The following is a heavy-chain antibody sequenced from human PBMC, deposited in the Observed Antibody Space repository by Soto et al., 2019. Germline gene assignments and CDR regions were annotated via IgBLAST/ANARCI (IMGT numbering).Heavy chain of an antibody. CDR3: ARLYYYGSGSYTSGPAYYYGMDV. CDR1: GGSISSSSYY. D-gene: IGHD3-10*01. Sequence: SETLSLTCTVSGGSISSSSYYWGWIRQPPGKGLEWIGSIYYSGSTYYNPSLKSRVTISVDTSKNQFSLKLSPVTAADTAVYYCARLYYYGSGSYTSGPAYYYGMDVWGQGTTVTVSS. J-gene: IGHJ6*02. CDR2: IYYSGST. V-gene: IGHV4-39*01.